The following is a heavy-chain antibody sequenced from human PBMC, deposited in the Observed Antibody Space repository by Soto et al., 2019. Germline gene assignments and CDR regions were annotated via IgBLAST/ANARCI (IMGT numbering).Heavy chain of an antibody. D-gene: IGHD2-15*01. CDR3: ETEEAAPIERCFDT. V-gene: IGHV4-31*03. CDR1: GGSISSGGYY. J-gene: IGHJ5*02. Sequence: PSETLSLTCTVSGGSISSGGYYWTWIRQHPGKGLEWIGYIYYSGSTHYNPSLKSRVTISVDTSKNQFSLKLSSVTAADTAVYYRETEEAAPIERCFDTWGQGTLATVSS. CDR2: IYYSGST.